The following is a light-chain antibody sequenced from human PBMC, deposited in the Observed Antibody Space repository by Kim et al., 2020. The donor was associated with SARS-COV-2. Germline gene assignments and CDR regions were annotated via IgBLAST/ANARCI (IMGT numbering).Light chain of an antibody. CDR3: QVWDSSTGGV. CDR2: RDS. Sequence: ARGQTARITCGGNNSGSKNVHWYQQKPGQAPVLVIYRDSNRPSGIPGRFSGSNSANTATLTISRAQAGDEADYYCQVWDSSTGGVFGTGTKVTVL. CDR1: NSGSKN. V-gene: IGLV3-9*01. J-gene: IGLJ1*01.